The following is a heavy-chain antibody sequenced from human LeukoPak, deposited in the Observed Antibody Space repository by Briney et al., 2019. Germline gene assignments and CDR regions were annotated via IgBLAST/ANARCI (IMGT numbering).Heavy chain of an antibody. J-gene: IGHJ4*02. CDR3: AKQVPGQWLTPTSD. CDR2: ISGSSSHT. V-gene: IGHV3-23*01. D-gene: IGHD6-19*01. Sequence: GSLRLSCVASGFTFSNYAMTWVRQAPGKGLEWVSAISGSSSHTYYADSVKGRFTISRDNSKNTLYLQMSSLRVEDTAVYYCAKQVPGQWLTPTSDWGQGTLVTVSS. CDR1: GFTFSNYA.